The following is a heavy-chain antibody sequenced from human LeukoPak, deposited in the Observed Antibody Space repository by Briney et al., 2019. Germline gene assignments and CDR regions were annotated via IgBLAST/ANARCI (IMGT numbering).Heavy chain of an antibody. V-gene: IGHV1-46*01. CDR1: GYTFTSYY. J-gene: IGHJ6*03. CDR2: INPSDGST. Sequence: ASVKVSCKASGYTFTSYYMHWVRQAPGQGLEWMGMINPSDGSTSYAQKFQGRVTITRDTSASTAYMELSSLRSEDMAVYYCARSIMVGDFWSGYYYYYMDVWGKGTTVTISS. D-gene: IGHD3-3*01. CDR3: ARSIMVGDFWSGYYYYYMDV.